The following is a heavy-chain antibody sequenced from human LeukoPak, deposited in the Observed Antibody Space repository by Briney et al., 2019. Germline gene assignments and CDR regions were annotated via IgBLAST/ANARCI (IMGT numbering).Heavy chain of an antibody. Sequence: GGSLRLSCAASGVCFRSCGMHWVRQTPDKGLEWVAAIAKDGTDIHYVDSVKGRFTISRDNSRNTLYLQMFSLSTEDTAVYYCVKAGYYDSSGYYYYLDYWGQGTLVSVSS. CDR2: IAKDGTDI. D-gene: IGHD3-22*01. CDR1: GVCFRSCG. CDR3: VKAGYYDSSGYYYYLDY. J-gene: IGHJ4*02. V-gene: IGHV3-30*18.